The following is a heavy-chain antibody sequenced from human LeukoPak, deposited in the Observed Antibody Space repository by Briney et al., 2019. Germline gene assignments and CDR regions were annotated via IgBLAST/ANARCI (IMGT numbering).Heavy chain of an antibody. CDR3: ARDLLVVVPAALPVYGMDV. D-gene: IGHD2-2*01. V-gene: IGHV3-74*01. J-gene: IGHJ6*02. CDR1: GFTFSSHW. CDR2: IKYDASST. Sequence: GGSLRLSCADSGFTFSSHWMHWVRQAPGKGLVWVSRIKYDASSTSYADSVKGRFTISRDNSKNTLYLQMNSLRAEDTAVYYCARDLLVVVPAALPVYGMDVWGQGTTVTVSS.